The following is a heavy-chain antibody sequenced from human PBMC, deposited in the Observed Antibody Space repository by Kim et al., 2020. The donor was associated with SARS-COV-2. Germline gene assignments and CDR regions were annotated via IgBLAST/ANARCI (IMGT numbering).Heavy chain of an antibody. Sequence: GGSLRLSCAASGFTVSNNYMSWVRQAPGKGLEWVSCVGSNGNPYYAESVKGRFIISRDNSKNTLYLQMNSLRAEDTAVYYCARGTRGASDIWGQGTMVP. CDR1: GFTVSNNY. V-gene: IGHV3-53*01. J-gene: IGHJ3*02. CDR3: ARGTRGASDI. CDR2: VGSNGNP.